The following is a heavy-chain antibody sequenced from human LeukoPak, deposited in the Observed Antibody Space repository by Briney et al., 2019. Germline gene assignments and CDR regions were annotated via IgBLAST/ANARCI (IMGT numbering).Heavy chain of an antibody. CDR3: ARGLRQQLDPRGWFDP. Sequence: ASVTVSCEASGYTFTDYYMHWVRQAPGQGLEWMGWINPNSGATDYAQRSQGRITMTRDTSISTAYMELSRLTSDDTAVYYCARGLRQQLDPRGWFDPWGQGTLVTVSS. CDR1: GYTFTDYY. D-gene: IGHD6-13*01. V-gene: IGHV1-2*02. CDR2: INPNSGAT. J-gene: IGHJ5*02.